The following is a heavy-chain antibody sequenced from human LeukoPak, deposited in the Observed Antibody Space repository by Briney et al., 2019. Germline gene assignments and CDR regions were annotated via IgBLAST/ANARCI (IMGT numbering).Heavy chain of an antibody. CDR1: GLTFSTYA. CDR2: ISGSGGST. V-gene: IGHV3-23*01. Sequence: GGSLRLSCAASGLTFSTYAMSWVRQAPGKGLEWVSGISGSGGSTHYADSVKGRFSISRDNSKNTLYLQMNSLRAEDTAVYCCVGTWYWGQGTLVTVSS. CDR3: VGTWY. J-gene: IGHJ4*02.